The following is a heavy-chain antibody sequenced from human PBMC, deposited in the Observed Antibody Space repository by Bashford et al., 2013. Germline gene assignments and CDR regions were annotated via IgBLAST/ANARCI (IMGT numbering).Heavy chain of an antibody. D-gene: IGHD2-21*01. J-gene: IGHJ6*03. V-gene: IGHV3-7*01. Sequence: VRQAPGKGLEWVANIKQDGSEKYYVDSVKGRFTISRDNAKNSLYLQMNSLRAEDTAVYYCAGGLLYYYYYMDVWGKGTTVTVSS. CDR2: IKQDGSEK. CDR3: AGGLLYYYYYMDV.